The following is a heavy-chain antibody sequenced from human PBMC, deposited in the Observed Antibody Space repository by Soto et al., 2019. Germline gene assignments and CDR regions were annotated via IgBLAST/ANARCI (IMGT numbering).Heavy chain of an antibody. V-gene: IGHV3-48*03. J-gene: IGHJ4*02. CDR2: ISSGSSSM. Sequence: GGSLRLSCEVSGFTFSSYEMNWVRQAPGKGLEWVSYISSGSSSMYYAGSVKGRFTISRDNAKNSLYLQMTSLRAEDTAVYYCARDLGVGEAGFEYWGQGTLVTVS. D-gene: IGHD6-13*01. CDR1: GFTFSSYE. CDR3: ARDLGVGEAGFEY.